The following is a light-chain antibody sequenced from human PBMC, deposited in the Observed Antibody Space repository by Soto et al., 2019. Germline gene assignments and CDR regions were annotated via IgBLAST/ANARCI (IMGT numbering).Light chain of an antibody. CDR3: QQRGNWSPLT. Sequence: EVGLTQSPATLSFSPGETATLSCRASRSVDSHLAWYQHKPGQAPRLLIFEASTRATGVPARFSSSRSGTHCTLTINSLEHEDFAVYYCQQRGNWSPLTFGGGTKVEI. J-gene: IGKJ4*01. CDR1: RSVDSH. V-gene: IGKV3-11*01. CDR2: EAS.